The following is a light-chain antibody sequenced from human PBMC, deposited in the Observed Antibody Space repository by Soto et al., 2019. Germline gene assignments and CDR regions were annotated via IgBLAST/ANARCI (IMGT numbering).Light chain of an antibody. CDR1: SSDVGSYNL. J-gene: IGLJ2*01. Sequence: QSVLTQPASVSGSPGQSITISCTGTSSDVGSYNLVSWYQQHPGRAPKLMIYEVSKRPSGVSNRFSGSKSGNTASLTISGLQAEDEADYFCCSYAGGSTVVFGGGTKVTVL. V-gene: IGLV2-23*02. CDR2: EVS. CDR3: CSYAGGSTVV.